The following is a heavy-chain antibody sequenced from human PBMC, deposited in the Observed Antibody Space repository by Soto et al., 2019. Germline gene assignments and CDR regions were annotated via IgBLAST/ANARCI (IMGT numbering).Heavy chain of an antibody. CDR3: ARALGCAHYFCYGMDV. D-gene: IGHD2-15*01. V-gene: IGHV3-33*01. CDR1: GFNFYNYG. CDR2: IRDDGVNK. Sequence: LRLSCAASGFNFYNYGMHWVRQAPGKGLEWLAVIRDDGVNKYYAESVKGRFTISRDNPKSTVYLQMDSLRVEDTAVYYCARALGCAHYFCYGMDVWGQGTTVT. J-gene: IGHJ6*02.